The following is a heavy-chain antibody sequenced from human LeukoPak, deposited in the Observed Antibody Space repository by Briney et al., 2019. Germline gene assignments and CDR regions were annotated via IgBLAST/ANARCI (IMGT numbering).Heavy chain of an antibody. J-gene: IGHJ5*02. CDR3: ARGYGALEFDP. V-gene: IGHV4-59*01. CDR2: IYYSGST. D-gene: IGHD4-17*01. CDR1: GGSISSYY. Sequence: SETLSLTCTVSGGSISSYYWSWIRQPPGKGLEWIGYIYYSGSTNYNPSLKSRVTISVDTSKNQFSLNLSSVTAADTAVYYCARGYGALEFDPWGQGTLVTVSS.